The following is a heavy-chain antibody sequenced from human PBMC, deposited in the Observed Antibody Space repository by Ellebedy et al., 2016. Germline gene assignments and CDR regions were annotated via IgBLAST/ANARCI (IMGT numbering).Heavy chain of an antibody. CDR2: INPSGGST. CDR3: ARDLSMRRITMVRGVIGY. J-gene: IGHJ4*02. D-gene: IGHD3-10*01. CDR1: GYTFNIYA. Sequence: ASVKVSCKASGYTFNIYALHWVRLAPGQGLEWMGIINPSGGSTSYAQKLQGRVTMTRDKSTSTVYMELSSLRSEDTAVYYCARDLSMRRITMVRGVIGYWGQGTLVTVSS. V-gene: IGHV1-46*02.